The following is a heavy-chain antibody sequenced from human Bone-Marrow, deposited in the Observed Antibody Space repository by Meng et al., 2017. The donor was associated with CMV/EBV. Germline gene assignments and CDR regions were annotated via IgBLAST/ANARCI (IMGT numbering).Heavy chain of an antibody. CDR3: ARLYCSSTSCPQGMYFDY. D-gene: IGHD2-2*01. V-gene: IGHV3-21*01. CDR1: GVTFSSYS. CDR2: ISSSSSYI. J-gene: IGHJ4*02. Sequence: GGSLRLSCAASGVTFSSYSMNWVRQAPGKGLEWVSSISSSSSYIYYADSVKSRFTISRDNAKNSLYLQMNSLRADVTAADYCARLYCSSTSCPQGMYFDYWGQGTLVTVSS.